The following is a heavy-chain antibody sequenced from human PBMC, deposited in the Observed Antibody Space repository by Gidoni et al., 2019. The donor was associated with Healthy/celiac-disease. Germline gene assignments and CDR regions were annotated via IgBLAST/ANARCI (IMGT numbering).Heavy chain of an antibody. Sequence: QVQLVESGGGVVQPGRSLRLSCAASGFTFSSHGMHWVRQAPGKGLEWVAVISYDGSNKYYADSVKGRFTISRDNSKNTLYLQMNSLGAEDTAVYYCAKDSQGYPHITEIYFDYWGQGTLVTVSS. CDR2: ISYDGSNK. CDR3: AKDSQGYPHITEIYFDY. CDR1: GFTFSSHG. V-gene: IGHV3-30*18. D-gene: IGHD3-10*01. J-gene: IGHJ4*02.